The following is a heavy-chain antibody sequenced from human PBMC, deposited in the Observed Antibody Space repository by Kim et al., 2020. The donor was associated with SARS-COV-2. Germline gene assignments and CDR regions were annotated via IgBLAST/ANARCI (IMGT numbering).Heavy chain of an antibody. Sequence: GGSLRLSCAASGFTFGSYVMHWMRQTPGRGLEWVARISNDATVENYIDSVKGRFTISRDNSQSTVYLQMNSLRVDDTAVYFCARDCGTYCLDFWGQGTLVSVSS. D-gene: IGHD1-26*01. CDR1: GFTFGSYV. J-gene: IGHJ4*02. V-gene: IGHV3-30*03. CDR3: ARDCGTYCLDF. CDR2: ISNDATVE.